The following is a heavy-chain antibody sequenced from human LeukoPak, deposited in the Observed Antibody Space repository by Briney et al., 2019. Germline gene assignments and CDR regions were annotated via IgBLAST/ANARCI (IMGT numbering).Heavy chain of an antibody. CDR1: GFTFKSYA. CDR3: AKVMIAFNAFDY. V-gene: IGHV3-23*01. CDR2: ISSSGGGT. J-gene: IGHJ4*02. D-gene: IGHD3-22*01. Sequence: GSLRLSCAASGFTFKSYAMTWVRQAPGKGLEWVSTISSSGGGTFYADSAKGRFTISRDNSKNTLYLRMNSLTVEDTAVYYCAKVMIAFNAFDYWGQGTLVTVSS.